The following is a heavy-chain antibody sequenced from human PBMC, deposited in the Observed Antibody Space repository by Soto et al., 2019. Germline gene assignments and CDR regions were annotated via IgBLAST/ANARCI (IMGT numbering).Heavy chain of an antibody. CDR1: GFSGSSSG. CDR3: AKDWGSNGWFNWFDP. CDR2: ISHNGNSQ. Sequence: QVQLVESGGGVVQPGTSLRVSCEASGFSGSSSGMHWVRQVPGKGLEWVAMISHNGNSQHYGDSVRGRFTISRDTSKNTLYLQRNSLRPEDTAIYYCAKDWGSNGWFNWFDPWGQGTLVTVSS. J-gene: IGHJ5*02. V-gene: IGHV3-30*18. D-gene: IGHD3-16*01.